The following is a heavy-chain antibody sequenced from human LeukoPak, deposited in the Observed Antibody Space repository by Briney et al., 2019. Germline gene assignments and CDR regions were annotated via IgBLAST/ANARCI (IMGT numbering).Heavy chain of an antibody. Sequence: SQTLSLTCAVYGGSFSGYYWSWIRQPPGKGLEWIGEINHSGSTNYNPSLKSRVTISVDTSKTQFSLQLSSVTAADTAVYYCARGRIAAVWGQGTLVTVSS. V-gene: IGHV4-34*01. CDR2: INHSGST. D-gene: IGHD6-13*01. J-gene: IGHJ4*02. CDR3: ARGRIAAV. CDR1: GGSFSGYY.